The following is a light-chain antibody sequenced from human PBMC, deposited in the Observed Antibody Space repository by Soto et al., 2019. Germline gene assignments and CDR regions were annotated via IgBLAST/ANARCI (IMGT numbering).Light chain of an antibody. CDR3: QQYDDWLRLT. J-gene: IGKJ4*01. V-gene: IGKV3D-15*01. Sequence: EIVMTQSPATLSVSPGERATLSCRASQSVNIYLAWYQQKPGQAPRLLIFGATYRATGIPARFSGSGSGTEFNLTISSLQSEDFGVYFCQQYDDWLRLTFGGGTKGDIK. CDR1: QSVNIY. CDR2: GAT.